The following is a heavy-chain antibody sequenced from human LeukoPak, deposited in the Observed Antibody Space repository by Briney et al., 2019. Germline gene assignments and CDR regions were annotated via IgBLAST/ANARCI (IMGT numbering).Heavy chain of an antibody. J-gene: IGHJ3*02. CDR1: GYTFTDYY. CDR3: ATTGGVGYAFDI. Sequence: ASVKVSCKASGYTFTDYYMHWVRQAPGQGLEWMGIINPSGGSTSYAQKFQGRVTMTRDMSTSTVYMELSSLRSEDTAVYYCATTGGVGYAFDIWGQGTMVTVSS. CDR2: INPSGGST. D-gene: IGHD1-14*01. V-gene: IGHV1-46*01.